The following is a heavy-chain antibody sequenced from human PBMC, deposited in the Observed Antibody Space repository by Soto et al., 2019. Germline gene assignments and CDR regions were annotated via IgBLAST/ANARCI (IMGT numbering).Heavy chain of an antibody. D-gene: IGHD3-22*01. Sequence: QVQLVESGGGLVKPGGSLRLSCAASGFTFSDYYMSWIRQAPGKGLEWVSYISSSSSYTNYADSVKGRFTISRDNAKNSLYLQMNSLRAEDTAVYYCARGSVTMIVVVTSLDYWGQGTLVTVSS. CDR2: ISSSSSYT. CDR3: ARGSVTMIVVVTSLDY. V-gene: IGHV3-11*06. CDR1: GFTFSDYY. J-gene: IGHJ4*02.